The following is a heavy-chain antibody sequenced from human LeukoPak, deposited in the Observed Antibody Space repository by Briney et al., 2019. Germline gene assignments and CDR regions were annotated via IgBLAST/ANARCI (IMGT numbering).Heavy chain of an antibody. J-gene: IGHJ5*02. D-gene: IGHD3-3*01. CDR3: ARRSILEWSASRFDP. CDR2: ISAYNGNT. Sequence: ASVTVSCTASGYTFTSYGISWVRQAPGQGLEWMGWISAYNGNTNYAQKLQGRVTMTTDTSTSTAYMELRSLRSDDTAVYYCARRSILEWSASRFDPWGQGTLVTVSS. V-gene: IGHV1-18*01. CDR1: GYTFTSYG.